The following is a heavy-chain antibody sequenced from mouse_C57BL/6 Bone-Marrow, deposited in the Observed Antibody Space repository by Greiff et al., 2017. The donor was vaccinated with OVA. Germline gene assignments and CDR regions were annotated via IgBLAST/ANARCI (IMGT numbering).Heavy chain of an antibody. V-gene: IGHV5-4*03. D-gene: IGHD1-1*01. CDR2: ISDGGSYT. J-gene: IGHJ4*01. Sequence: DVKVEESGGGLVKPGGSLKLSCAASGFTFSSYAMSWVRQTPEKRLEWVATISDGGSYTYYPDNVKGRFTISRDNAKNNLYLQMSHLKSEDTAMYYCARRPAVGGYYAMDYWGQGTSVTVSS. CDR3: ARRPAVGGYYAMDY. CDR1: GFTFSSYA.